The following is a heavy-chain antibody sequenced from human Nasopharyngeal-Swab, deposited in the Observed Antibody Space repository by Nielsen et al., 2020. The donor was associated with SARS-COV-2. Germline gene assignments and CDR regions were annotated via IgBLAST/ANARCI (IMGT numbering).Heavy chain of an antibody. CDR2: INHSGST. V-gene: IGHV4-34*01. CDR1: GGAFSGYY. J-gene: IGHJ3*02. D-gene: IGHD1-26*01. CDR3: ARARGWSYPVGIFDI. Sequence: SETLSPTVPLHGGAFSGYYSSWIRQPPGKGLEWIGEINHSGSTNCNPSLKSRVTISVDTSKNQFSLKLSSVTAADTAVYYCARARGWSYPVGIFDIWGQGTMVTVSS.